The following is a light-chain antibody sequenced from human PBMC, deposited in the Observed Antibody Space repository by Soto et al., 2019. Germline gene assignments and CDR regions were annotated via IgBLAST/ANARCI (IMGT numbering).Light chain of an antibody. CDR3: SSYTSSITLI. Sequence: QSALTQPASVSGSPGQSITISCTGTSSDVGGYNYVSWYQQHPGKAPKLVIYDVSNRPSGVSYRFSGSKSGNTASLTISGLQAEYEADYYCSSYTSSITLIFGGGTKLTVL. V-gene: IGLV2-14*01. J-gene: IGLJ2*01. CDR2: DVS. CDR1: SSDVGGYNY.